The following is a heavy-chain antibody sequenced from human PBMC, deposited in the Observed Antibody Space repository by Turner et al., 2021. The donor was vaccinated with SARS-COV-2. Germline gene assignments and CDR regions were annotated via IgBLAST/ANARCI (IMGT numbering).Heavy chain of an antibody. CDR1: DGAFCDSS. J-gene: IGHJ6*02. D-gene: IGHD6-19*01. V-gene: IGHV4-34*01. Sequence: VQLQQWGAGLLKPSGTLSLTCAVYDGAFCDSSWAWIRQPPVTGLACVGEISQCGSTNYHPCLKSRVTISADTSKKQFSLRLSSVTAADTALYYCARVVYSGSSPFPVVRLYSFYGMGVWGQGTTVTVSS. CDR2: ISQCGST. CDR3: ARVVYSGSSPFPVVRLYSFYGMGV.